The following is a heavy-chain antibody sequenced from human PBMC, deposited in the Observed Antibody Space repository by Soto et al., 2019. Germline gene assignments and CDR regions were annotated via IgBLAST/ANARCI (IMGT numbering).Heavy chain of an antibody. CDR2: IDPSDSYT. V-gene: IGHV5-10-1*01. J-gene: IGHJ6*02. CDR1: GYSFTSYW. CDR3: ALWFGELFPYYYGMDV. D-gene: IGHD3-10*01. Sequence: PGESLKISCNGSGYSFTSYWISWVRQMPWKGLEWTGRIDPSDSYTNYSPSFQGHVTISADKSISTAYLQWSSLKASDTAMYYCALWFGELFPYYYGMDVWGQGTTVTVSS.